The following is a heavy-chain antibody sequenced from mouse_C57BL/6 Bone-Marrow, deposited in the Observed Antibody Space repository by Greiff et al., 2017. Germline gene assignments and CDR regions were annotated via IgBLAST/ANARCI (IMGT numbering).Heavy chain of an antibody. CDR3: ARSGSNGFEGWFAY. D-gene: IGHD2-5*01. Sequence: QVQLQQSGAELVRPGTSVTMSCKASGYTFTNYWIGWAKQRPGHGLEWIGDIYPGGGYTNYNEKFKGKATLTADKSSSTAYMQFSSLTSEDSAIYYCARSGSNGFEGWFAYWGQGTLVTVSA. V-gene: IGHV1-63*01. CDR1: GYTFTNYW. J-gene: IGHJ3*01. CDR2: IYPGGGYT.